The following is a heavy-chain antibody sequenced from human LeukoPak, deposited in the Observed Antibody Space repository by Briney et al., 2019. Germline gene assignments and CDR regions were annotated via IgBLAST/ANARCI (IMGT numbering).Heavy chain of an antibody. J-gene: IGHJ4*02. V-gene: IGHV4-61*02. CDR3: ARVQIQMGIVAY. D-gene: IGHD6-13*01. CDR2: IYTSGST. CDR1: GDSSTNSLYN. Sequence: SETLSLTCTVSGDSSTNSLYNWGWIRQPAGKGLEWIGRIYTSGSTNYNPSLKSRVTMSVDTSKNQFSLKLSSVTAADTAVYYCARVQIQMGIVAYWGQGTLVTVSS.